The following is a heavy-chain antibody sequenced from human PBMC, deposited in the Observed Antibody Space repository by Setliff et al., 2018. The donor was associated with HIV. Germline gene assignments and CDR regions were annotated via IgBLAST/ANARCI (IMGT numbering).Heavy chain of an antibody. CDR3: AKDYSSGWFDY. J-gene: IGHJ4*02. CDR1: GFTFSNYA. V-gene: IGHV3-23*01. CDR2: ISGSGDTT. D-gene: IGHD6-19*01. Sequence: SLRLSCAASGFTFSNYAMTWVRQAPGKGLEWVSGISGSGDTTNYADSVKGRFTISRDNSKNTLYLQMNSLRAEDTAVHYCAKDYSSGWFDYWGQGTLVTVSS.